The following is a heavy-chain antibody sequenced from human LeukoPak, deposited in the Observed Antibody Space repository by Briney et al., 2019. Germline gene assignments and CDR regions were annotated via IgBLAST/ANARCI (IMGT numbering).Heavy chain of an antibody. CDR1: GGSISSSSYY. CDR3: ARLANDLIAAIDY. Sequence: SETLSLTCTVSGGSISSSSYYWGWIRQSPGKGLEWIGSIYYSGSTYYNPSLKSRVTISVDTSKNQFSLKLSSVTAADTAVYYCARLANDLIAAIDYWGQGTLVTVSS. D-gene: IGHD6-13*01. CDR2: IYYSGST. V-gene: IGHV4-39*01. J-gene: IGHJ4*02.